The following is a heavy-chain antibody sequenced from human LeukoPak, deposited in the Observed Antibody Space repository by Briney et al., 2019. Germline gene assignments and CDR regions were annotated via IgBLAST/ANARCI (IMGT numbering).Heavy chain of an antibody. Sequence: ASVKVSCKASGYTFTSYYMHWVRQAPGQGLEWMRIINPSGGSTSYAQKFQGRVTMTRDMSTSTVYMELSSLRSEDTAVYYCARDTSGSSSGGNWFDPWGQGTLVTVSS. CDR1: GYTFTSYY. V-gene: IGHV1-46*01. CDR2: INPSGGST. D-gene: IGHD6-6*01. J-gene: IGHJ5*02. CDR3: ARDTSGSSSGGNWFDP.